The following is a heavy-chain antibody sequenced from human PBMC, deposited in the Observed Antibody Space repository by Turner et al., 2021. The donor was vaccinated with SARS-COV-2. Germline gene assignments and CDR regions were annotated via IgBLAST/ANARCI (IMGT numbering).Heavy chain of an antibody. Sequence: QVQLVQSGAEVKKPGSSVKVSCKASGGPFSSYPISWVRQAHGQGLEWMGGIIPILGTANYAQKFQGRVTITADESTSTAYMELSSLRSEDTAVYYCARDLGYSGYGASPYFDYWGQGTLVTVSS. V-gene: IGHV1-69*01. J-gene: IGHJ4*02. CDR3: ARDLGYSGYGASPYFDY. CDR1: GGPFSSYP. D-gene: IGHD5-12*01. CDR2: IIPILGTA.